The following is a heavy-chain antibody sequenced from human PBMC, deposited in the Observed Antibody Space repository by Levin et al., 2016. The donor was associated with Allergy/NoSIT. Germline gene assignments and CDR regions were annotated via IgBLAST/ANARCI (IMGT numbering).Heavy chain of an antibody. Sequence: ASVKVSCKTSGYNFTYYGISWVRQAPGQGLEWIAWISGHNGNTNYLQKFQGRLTVTTDTSTSTAYMELRSLRSDDTAMYYCVREYSGNYITWFDTWGQGTLVTVSS. CDR2: ISGHNGNT. D-gene: IGHD1-26*01. J-gene: IGHJ5*02. CDR3: VREYSGNYITWFDT. V-gene: IGHV1-18*01. CDR1: GYNFTYYG.